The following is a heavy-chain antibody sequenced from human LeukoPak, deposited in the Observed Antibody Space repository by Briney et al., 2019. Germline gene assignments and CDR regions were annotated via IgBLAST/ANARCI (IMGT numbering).Heavy chain of an antibody. CDR3: ARHCSSTSCYYSTGFYHGIDV. V-gene: IGHV3-21*01. D-gene: IGHD2-2*01. Sequence: GGSLRLSCAASGFTFSNYTMNWVRQAPGKGLEWVSSISSSSSYIYYADSVKGRLTISRDNAKKSLFLQMNSLRAEDTAVYYCARHCSSTSCYYSTGFYHGIDVWGQGTTVTVSS. CDR1: GFTFSNYT. J-gene: IGHJ6*02. CDR2: ISSSSSYI.